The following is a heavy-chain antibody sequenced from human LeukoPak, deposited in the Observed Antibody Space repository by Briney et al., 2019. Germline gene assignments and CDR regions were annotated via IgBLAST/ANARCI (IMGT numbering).Heavy chain of an antibody. CDR2: IYTTRTT. CDR3: TRESVTIVRGVIPGMDV. J-gene: IGHJ6*02. D-gene: IGHD3-10*01. V-gene: IGHV3-53*01. Sequence: GGSLRLSCAASGFTVSSNYMSWVRQAPGKGLEWVSDIYTTRTTLYSNPEKGRFTISRDNSKNTLYLQMNSLSAEETAVYYCTRESVTIVRGVIPGMDVWGQGTTVAVS. CDR1: GFTVSSNY.